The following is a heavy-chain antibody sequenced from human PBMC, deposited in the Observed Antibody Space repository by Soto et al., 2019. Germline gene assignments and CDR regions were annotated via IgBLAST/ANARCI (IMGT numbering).Heavy chain of an antibody. CDR3: ARLSSGYPNR. D-gene: IGHD6-19*01. V-gene: IGHV4-59*08. CDR1: GGSISSYY. Sequence: SETLSLTCTVSGGSISSYYWSWIRQPPGKGLEWIGYIYYSGSTNYNPSLKSRVTISVDTSKNQFSLKLSSVTAADTAVYYCARLSSGYPNRWGQGTLVTVSS. J-gene: IGHJ5*02. CDR2: IYYSGST.